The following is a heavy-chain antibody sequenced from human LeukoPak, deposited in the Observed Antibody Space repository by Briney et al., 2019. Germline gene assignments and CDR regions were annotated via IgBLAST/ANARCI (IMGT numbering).Heavy chain of an antibody. D-gene: IGHD3-10*01. CDR1: GFTFSSYA. V-gene: IGHV3-23*01. CDR3: AKDGVRGAYPRYYYYMDV. Sequence: GGSLRLSCAASGFTFSSYAMSWVRQAPGKGLEWVSAISGSGGSTYYADSVKGRFTISRDNSKNTLYLQMNSLRAEDTAVYYCAKDGVRGAYPRYYYYMDVWGKGTTVTVSS. J-gene: IGHJ6*03. CDR2: ISGSGGST.